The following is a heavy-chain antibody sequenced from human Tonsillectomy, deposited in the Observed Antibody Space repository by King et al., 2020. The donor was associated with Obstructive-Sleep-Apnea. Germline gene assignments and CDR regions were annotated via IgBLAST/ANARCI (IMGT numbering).Heavy chain of an antibody. CDR2: ISSDGSNK. J-gene: IGHJ3*02. D-gene: IGHD1-26*01. CDR3: AILVGATSWDAFDS. Sequence: VQLVESGGGVVQPGRSLKLSCAASGFTFRNYTMHWVSQAPGKGLEWVAVISSDGSNKYYADSVKGRFTISRDNSKNTLYLRMDSLRAEDTTVYYCAILVGATSWDAFDSWGQGTVVSVSS. CDR1: GFTFRNYT. V-gene: IGHV3-30*04.